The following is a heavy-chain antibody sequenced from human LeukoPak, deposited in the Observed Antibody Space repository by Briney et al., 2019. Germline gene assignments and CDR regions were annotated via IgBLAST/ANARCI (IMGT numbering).Heavy chain of an antibody. CDR2: VSGSGGST. Sequence: GGSLRLSCAASGFTFSSYAMNWVRQAPGKGLEWVSAVSGSGGSTYYADSVKGRFTISRDNSKNTLYLQMNSLRAEDTAVYYCAKVYCSSTSCYPGGYYFDYWGQGTLVTVSS. J-gene: IGHJ4*02. D-gene: IGHD2-2*01. CDR1: GFTFSSYA. V-gene: IGHV3-23*01. CDR3: AKVYCSSTSCYPGGYYFDY.